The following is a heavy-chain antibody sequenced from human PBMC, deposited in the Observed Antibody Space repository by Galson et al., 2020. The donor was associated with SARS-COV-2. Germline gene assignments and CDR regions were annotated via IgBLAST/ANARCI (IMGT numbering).Heavy chain of an antibody. CDR2: ISHSGST. J-gene: IGHJ6*03. D-gene: IGHD3-10*01. Sequence: SQTLSLTCAVYGGSFSDYSWTWVRQPPGKGLAWIGEISHSGSTNYSPSLKSRVFMSVDTSKNQFSLKFRSVTAADTAVYYCARGGSRPIMAFDYYYFYMDVWGKGTTVTGSS. CDR3: ARGGSRPIMAFDYYYFYMDV. CDR1: GGSFSDYS. V-gene: IGHV4-34*01.